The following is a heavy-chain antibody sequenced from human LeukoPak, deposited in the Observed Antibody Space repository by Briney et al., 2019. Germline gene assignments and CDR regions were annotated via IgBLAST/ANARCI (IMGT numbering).Heavy chain of an antibody. D-gene: IGHD3-9*01. CDR2: IIPIFGTA. J-gene: IGHJ5*02. CDR1: GGTFSSYA. Sequence: SVKVSCKASGGTFSSYAISWVRQAPGQGLEWMGRIIPIFGTANYAQKLQGRVTITTDESTSTAYMELSSLRSEDTAVYYCAKGGYYDILTGYLDWFDPWGQGTLVTVSS. V-gene: IGHV1-69*05. CDR3: AKGGYYDILTGYLDWFDP.